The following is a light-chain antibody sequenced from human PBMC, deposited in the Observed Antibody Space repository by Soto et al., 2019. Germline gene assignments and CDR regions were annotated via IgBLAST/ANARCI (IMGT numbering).Light chain of an antibody. CDR3: CSYTSSETVV. J-gene: IGLJ3*02. Sequence: QSALTQPASVSGTPGQSITISCTGTNSDVGKYDFVSWYQHYPDKAPKFIIYEVNKRPSGVSHRFSGSKSGSTASLTISGLQAEDVADYYSCSYTSSETVVFGGGTKLTVL. CDR1: NSDVGKYDF. CDR2: EVN. V-gene: IGLV2-23*02.